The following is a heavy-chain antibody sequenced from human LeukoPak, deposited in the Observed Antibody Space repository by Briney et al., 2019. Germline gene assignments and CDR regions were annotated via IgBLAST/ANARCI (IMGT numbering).Heavy chain of an antibody. J-gene: IGHJ4*02. CDR1: GFTFSDYY. Sequence: KPGGSLRLSCAASGFTFSDYYMSWIRQAPGKGLEWVSYISSSSSYTNYADSVKGRFTISRDNAKNSVYLQMSSLKAEDTAVYYCAREYPDNGDGWGYWGQGTLVTVSS. CDR2: ISSSSSYT. V-gene: IGHV3-11*06. CDR3: AREYPDNGDGWGY. D-gene: IGHD1-1*01.